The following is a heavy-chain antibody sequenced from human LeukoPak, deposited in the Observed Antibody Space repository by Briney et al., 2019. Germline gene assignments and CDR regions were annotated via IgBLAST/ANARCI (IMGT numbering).Heavy chain of an antibody. CDR1: GGTFSSYA. CDR2: INPNSGGT. J-gene: IGHJ6*03. Sequence: ASVKVSCKASGGTFSSYAISWVRQAPGQGLEWMGWINPNSGGTNYAQNFQGWVTMTRDTSISTAYMELSRLRSDDTAVYYCARDLRYSSSWYRDYYYYYMDVWGKGTTVTVSS. V-gene: IGHV1-2*04. CDR3: ARDLRYSSSWYRDYYYYYMDV. D-gene: IGHD6-13*01.